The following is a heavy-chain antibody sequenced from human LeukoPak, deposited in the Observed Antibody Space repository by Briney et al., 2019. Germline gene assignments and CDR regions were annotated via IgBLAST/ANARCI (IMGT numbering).Heavy chain of an antibody. CDR1: GFSFSSYW. J-gene: IGHJ4*02. CDR2: INNDGRST. CDR3: SRGWYSSSLDY. V-gene: IGHV3-74*01. Sequence: GGALRLSCAASGFSFSSYWMHWVRQAPGKGLVWVSRINNDGRSTRYADSVQGRFTISRDDAKNTLYLQMNSLRAEDTALYYCSRGWYSSSLDYWGQGTLVTV. D-gene: IGHD6-13*01.